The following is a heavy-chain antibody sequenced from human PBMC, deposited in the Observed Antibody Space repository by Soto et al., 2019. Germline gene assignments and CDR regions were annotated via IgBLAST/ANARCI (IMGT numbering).Heavy chain of an antibody. CDR2: IYYSGST. CDR3: ARISYCSSTSCYPYYYYMDV. J-gene: IGHJ6*03. V-gene: IGHV4-39*01. CDR1: GGSICSSSYY. D-gene: IGHD2-2*01. Sequence: SETLSLTCTVSGGSICSSSYYWGWIRQPPGKGLEWIGSIYYSGSTYYNPSLKSRVTISVDTSKNQFSLKLSSVTAADTAVYYCARISYCSSTSCYPYYYYMDVWGKGTTVTVSS.